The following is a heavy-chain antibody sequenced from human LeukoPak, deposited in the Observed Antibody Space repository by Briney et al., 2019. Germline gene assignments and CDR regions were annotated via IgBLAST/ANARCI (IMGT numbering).Heavy chain of an antibody. CDR1: GGSISNYY. Sequence: SETLSLTCTVSGGSISNYYWSWIRQPAGKGLEWIGRIYSSGTTIYNPSLKSRVTMSVDTSKNQFSLKLSSVTAADTAVYYCARHDCSGGSCYSDYWGQGTLVIVSS. CDR3: ARHDCSGGSCYSDY. V-gene: IGHV4-4*07. J-gene: IGHJ4*02. D-gene: IGHD2-15*01. CDR2: IYSSGTT.